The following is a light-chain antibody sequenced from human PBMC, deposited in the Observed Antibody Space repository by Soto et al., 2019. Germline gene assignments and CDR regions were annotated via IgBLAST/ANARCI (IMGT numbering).Light chain of an antibody. CDR3: LQGWT. V-gene: IGKV1-6*01. Sequence: AIQMTQSPSSLAASIGDRVTITCRASQGVRNDLGWNQQKPGKAPRLLIFGASTLQTGVPSRFSGSGSGTDFTLTISDLQSEDFATYYCLQGWTFGQGTRVEIK. CDR2: GAS. J-gene: IGKJ1*01. CDR1: QGVRND.